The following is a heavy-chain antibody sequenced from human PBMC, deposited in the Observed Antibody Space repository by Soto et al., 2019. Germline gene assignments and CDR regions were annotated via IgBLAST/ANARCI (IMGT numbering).Heavy chain of an antibody. V-gene: IGHV5-51*01. CDR2: IYPGDSDT. CDR1: GYSFTSYW. D-gene: IGHD6-19*01. Sequence: GESLKISCKGSGYSFTSYWIGWVRQMPGKGLEWMGIIYPGDSDTRYSPSFQGQVTISADKSISTAYLQWSSLKASDTAIYYCARRGEGVGSGWLLDYWGQGTLVTVSS. J-gene: IGHJ4*02. CDR3: ARRGEGVGSGWLLDY.